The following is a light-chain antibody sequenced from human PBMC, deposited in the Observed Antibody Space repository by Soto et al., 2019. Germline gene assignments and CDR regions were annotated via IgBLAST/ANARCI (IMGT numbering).Light chain of an antibody. CDR2: YNN. Sequence: QPVLTQPPSASGTPGQRVTISCSGSRSNIGSNTVNWYQQLPGTAPKLLIYYNNQRPSGVPDRFSGSKSGTSASLAISGLQSDDEADYYCAAWDDTLKGVFGTGTKLTVL. CDR3: AAWDDTLKGV. V-gene: IGLV1-44*01. CDR1: RSNIGSNT. J-gene: IGLJ1*01.